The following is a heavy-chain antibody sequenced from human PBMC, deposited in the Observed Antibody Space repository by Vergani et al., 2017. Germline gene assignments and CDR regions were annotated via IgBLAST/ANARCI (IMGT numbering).Heavy chain of an antibody. CDR3: ARDGKRQQLVRFSFEI. J-gene: IGHJ3*02. Sequence: QVQLVESGGGVVQPGRSLRLSCAASGFTFSSYGMHWVRQAPGKGLEWVAVIWYDGSNKYYADSVKGRFTISRDNSKNTLYLQMNSLRAEDTAVYYCARDGKRQQLVRFSFEIWGQGTMVTVSS. V-gene: IGHV3-33*01. CDR1: GFTFSSYG. D-gene: IGHD6-13*01. CDR2: IWYDGSNK.